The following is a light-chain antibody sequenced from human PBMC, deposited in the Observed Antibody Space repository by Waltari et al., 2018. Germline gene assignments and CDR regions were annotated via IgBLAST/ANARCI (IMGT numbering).Light chain of an antibody. Sequence: VLTQPPSVSGAPGQTVTISCTGTTSNIGAGSAVQWYQQPTGTAPKLLIHGNYIRPSGVPERFSGSKSATSASLVITGLQADDEADYYCQCYDSSLSAYVFGSGTHVTVL. J-gene: IGLJ1*01. V-gene: IGLV1-40*01. CDR1: TSNIGAGSA. CDR2: GNY. CDR3: QCYDSSLSAYV.